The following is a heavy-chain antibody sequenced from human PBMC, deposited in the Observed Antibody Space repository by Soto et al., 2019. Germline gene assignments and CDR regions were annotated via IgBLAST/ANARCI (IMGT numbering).Heavy chain of an antibody. D-gene: IGHD2-2*01. Sequence: GESLKISCKGSGYSFTSYWIGWVRQMPGKGLEWMGIIYPGDSDTRYSPSFQGQVTISAGKSISTAYLQWSSLKASDTAMYYCARPRLPTRAAAPDYYYYGMDVWGQGTTVTVSS. J-gene: IGHJ6*02. CDR1: GYSFTSYW. CDR2: IYPGDSDT. V-gene: IGHV5-51*01. CDR3: ARPRLPTRAAAPDYYYYGMDV.